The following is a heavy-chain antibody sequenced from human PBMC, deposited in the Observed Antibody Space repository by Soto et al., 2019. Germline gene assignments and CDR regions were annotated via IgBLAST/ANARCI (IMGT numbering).Heavy chain of an antibody. V-gene: IGHV3-23*01. CDR1: GFKFSNYA. CDR2: ISATGGGT. J-gene: IGHJ4*02. CDR3: AEDRRAGGNSAFYFDF. D-gene: IGHD3-16*01. Sequence: HGGSLRLSCAASGFKFSNYAMSWVRQAPGKGLEWVSLISATGGGTYYAGSVKGRFTISRDNSHNTLYLQVHSLTAEDTAVYYCAEDRRAGGNSAFYFDFWGQGAQVTVSS.